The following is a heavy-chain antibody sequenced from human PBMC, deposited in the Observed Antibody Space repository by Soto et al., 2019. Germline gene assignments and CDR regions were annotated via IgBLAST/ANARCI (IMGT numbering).Heavy chain of an antibody. D-gene: IGHD3-3*01. J-gene: IGHJ4*01. CDR2: IFPXGTA. Sequence: ETISFTCAVSGVSLTSGNLWGGVRRSAQGGLEYIGEIFPXGTAHYYPYFERRVAMSVDAPRNQFSVKLTSVTAADTAVYFCAGVVCDASVNYMYFDVGGPGTLVTVSS. CDR1: GVSLTSGNL. CDR3: AGVVCDASVNYMYFDV. V-gene: IGHV4-4*01.